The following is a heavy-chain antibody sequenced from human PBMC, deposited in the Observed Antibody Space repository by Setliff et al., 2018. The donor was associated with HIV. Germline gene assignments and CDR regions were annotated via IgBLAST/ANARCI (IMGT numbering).Heavy chain of an antibody. D-gene: IGHD6-6*01. CDR3: ARGRYSSSRWDLSYMDV. Sequence: LRLSCAASGFTFSSSEMNWVRQAPGKGLEWVSYISSSGSPIHYADSVRGRFTIPRDNAKNSLYLLMNSLRAEDTAVYYCARGRYSSSRWDLSYMDVWGKGTTVTVSS. CDR2: ISSSGSPI. V-gene: IGHV3-48*03. J-gene: IGHJ6*03. CDR1: GFTFSSSE.